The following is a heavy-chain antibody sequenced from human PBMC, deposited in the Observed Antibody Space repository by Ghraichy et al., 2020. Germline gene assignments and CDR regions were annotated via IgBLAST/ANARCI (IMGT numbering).Heavy chain of an antibody. D-gene: IGHD6-19*01. J-gene: IGHJ4*02. CDR3: ARHQPVAAPPFDY. Sequence: SETLSLTCTVSGGSISSSSYYWGWIRQPPGKGLEWIGSIYYSGSTYYNPSLKSRVTISVDTSKNQFSLKLSSVTAADTAVYYCARHQPVAAPPFDYWGQGTLVTVSS. CDR1: GGSISSSSYY. CDR2: IYYSGST. V-gene: IGHV4-39*01.